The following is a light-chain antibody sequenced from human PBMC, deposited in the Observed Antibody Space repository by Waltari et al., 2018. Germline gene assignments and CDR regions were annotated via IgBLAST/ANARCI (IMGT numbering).Light chain of an antibody. CDR2: DTS. CDR1: PGAVTSGHY. J-gene: IGLJ2*01. V-gene: IGLV7-46*01. Sequence: QAVVTQEPSLTVSTGGTVPLTCGSRPGAVTSGHYPYWFQQKPGQAPRTLIYDTSNKHSWTPARFSGSLLGGKAALTLSGAQPEDEANYYCFLSYSGAVIFGGGTKLTVL. CDR3: FLSYSGAVI.